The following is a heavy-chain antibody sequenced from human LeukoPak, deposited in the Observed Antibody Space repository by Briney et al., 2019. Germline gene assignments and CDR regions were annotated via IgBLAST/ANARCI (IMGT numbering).Heavy chain of an antibody. D-gene: IGHD4-11*01. CDR2: IYTSGST. J-gene: IGHJ6*03. CDR3: ARATVTTSFSYYYYYMDV. V-gene: IGHV4-4*07. Sequence: SETLSLTCTVSGGSISSYYWSWIRQPAGKGLEWIGRIYTSGSTNYNPSLKSRVTMSVDTSKNQFSLKLSSVTAADTAVYYCARATVTTSFSYYYYYMDVWGKGTTVTVSS. CDR1: GGSISSYY.